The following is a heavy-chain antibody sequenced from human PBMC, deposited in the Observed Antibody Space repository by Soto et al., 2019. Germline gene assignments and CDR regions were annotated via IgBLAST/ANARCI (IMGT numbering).Heavy chain of an antibody. CDR2: IYYSGNT. Sequence: SETLSLTCTVSGGSINSGDYYWSWIRQPPGKGLEWVGYIYYSGNTYYNPSLKSRITISVDTSTNHFFLKVNSVTAADTAVYYCARRYGPGFDYWGQGTLVTVSS. J-gene: IGHJ4*02. D-gene: IGHD4-17*01. CDR3: ARRYGPGFDY. V-gene: IGHV4-30-4*01. CDR1: GGSINSGDYY.